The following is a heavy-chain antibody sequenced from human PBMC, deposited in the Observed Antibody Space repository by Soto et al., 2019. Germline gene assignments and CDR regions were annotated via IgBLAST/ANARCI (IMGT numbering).Heavy chain of an antibody. V-gene: IGHV4-34*01. Sequence: PSDTLSLTCAVYGESFSGYYWSWIRQPPGKGLEWIGEINRSRSTNHNPSLKSRVTISVDTSKNQFSLKLNSVTAADTAVYYCARGWFGTGSHYFRFWGQGTLVTVSS. CDR3: ARGWFGTGSHYFRF. CDR1: GESFSGYY. J-gene: IGHJ4*02. CDR2: INRSRST. D-gene: IGHD3-10*01.